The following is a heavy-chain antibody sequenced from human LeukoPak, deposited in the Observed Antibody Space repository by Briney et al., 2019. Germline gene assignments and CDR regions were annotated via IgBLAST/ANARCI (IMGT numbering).Heavy chain of an antibody. CDR2: IYASGIT. Sequence: PSETLSLTCTVSGGSISSYYWSWIRQPAGKGLEWIGRIYASGITNYNPSLKRRVNMSVDKSKNQFSLKLSSVTAADTAVYDCARDSRIGAAGTGFDYWGQGTLVTVSS. V-gene: IGHV4-4*07. D-gene: IGHD6-13*01. J-gene: IGHJ4*02. CDR1: GGSISSYY. CDR3: ARDSRIGAAGTGFDY.